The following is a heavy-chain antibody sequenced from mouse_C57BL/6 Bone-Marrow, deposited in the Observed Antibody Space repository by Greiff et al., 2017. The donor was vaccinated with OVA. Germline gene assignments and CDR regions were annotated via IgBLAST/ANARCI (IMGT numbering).Heavy chain of an antibody. CDR2: ISNLAYSI. J-gene: IGHJ3*01. V-gene: IGHV5-15*01. Sequence: EVHLVESGGGLVQPGGSLKLSCAASGFTFSDYGMAWVRQAPRKGPEWVAFISNLAYSIYYADTVTGRFPISRENAKNTLYLEMSSLRAEDTGMYYCARWRGGFAYWGQGTLVTVSA. CDR3: ARWRGGFAY. CDR1: GFTFSDYG.